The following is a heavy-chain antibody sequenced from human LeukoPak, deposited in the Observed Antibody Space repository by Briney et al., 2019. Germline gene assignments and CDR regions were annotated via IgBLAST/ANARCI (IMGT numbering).Heavy chain of an antibody. CDR1: GGSISSYY. CDR2: IYYSGST. J-gene: IGHJ4*02. CDR3: ARHGTYYESDY. D-gene: IGHD3-3*01. Sequence: PSETLSLTCTVSGGSISSYYCNWIRQPPGKGLEWIGSIYYSGSTNYSPSLKSRVTISVDTSKNQFSLKLSSVTAADTAVYYCARHGTYYESDYLGQGTLVTVSS. V-gene: IGHV4-59*08.